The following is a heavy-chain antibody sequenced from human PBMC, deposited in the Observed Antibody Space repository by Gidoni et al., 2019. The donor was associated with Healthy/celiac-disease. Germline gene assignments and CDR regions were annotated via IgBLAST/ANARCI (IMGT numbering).Heavy chain of an antibody. D-gene: IGHD1-1*01. CDR1: GYTLTELS. Sequence: QVQLVQSGAEVKTPVASVKVSCKVSGYTLTELSMHWVRQAPGKGREWMGGFDPEDGETIYAQKVQGRVTMTEDTSTDTAYMELSSLRSEDTAVYYCATDLGGTKGYYYGMDVWGQGTTVTVSS. CDR2: FDPEDGET. V-gene: IGHV1-24*01. CDR3: ATDLGGTKGYYYGMDV. J-gene: IGHJ6*02.